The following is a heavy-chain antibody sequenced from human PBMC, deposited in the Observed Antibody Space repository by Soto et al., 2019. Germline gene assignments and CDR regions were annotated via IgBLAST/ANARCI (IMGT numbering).Heavy chain of an antibody. D-gene: IGHD4-17*01. CDR3: TTMTTVTTFDYYGMDV. V-gene: IGHV3-15*01. CDR1: GFTFSNAW. CDR2: IKSKTDGGTT. Sequence: GGSLRLSCAASGFTFSNAWMSWVRQAPGKGLEWVGRIKSKTDGGTTDYAAPVKGRFTISRDDSKNTLYLQMNSLKTEDTAVYYCTTMTTVTTFDYYGMDVWGQGITVTVS. J-gene: IGHJ6*02.